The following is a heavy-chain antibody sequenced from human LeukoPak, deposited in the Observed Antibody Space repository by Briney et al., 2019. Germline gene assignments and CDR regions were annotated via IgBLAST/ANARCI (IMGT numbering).Heavy chain of an antibody. Sequence: SETLSLTCTVSGGSISTSSYYWGWIRQPPGKGLECIGNIYYSGSTYYNPSLKSRVTISVDTSKNQFSLKLSSVTAADTAVYYCARRVGRYFGERAYYYNYMDVWGKGTTVTISS. CDR2: IYYSGST. CDR3: ARRVGRYFGERAYYYNYMDV. J-gene: IGHJ6*03. CDR1: GGSISTSSYY. V-gene: IGHV4-39*07. D-gene: IGHD3-10*01.